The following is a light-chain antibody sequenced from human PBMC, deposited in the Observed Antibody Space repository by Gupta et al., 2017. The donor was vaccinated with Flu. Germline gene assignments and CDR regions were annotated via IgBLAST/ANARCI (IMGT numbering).Light chain of an antibody. CDR1: SSHIGACYD. Sequence: QSVVTQPPSVSGAPGQRLTISCTGSSSHIGACYDVHWYQQHPGTAPKPLIFGNNNRPTGAPDLSAASTSATSASTAITGIQAEEEADDYYQYYDTSPINPIYVFGTGTKVTVL. CDR2: GNN. J-gene: IGLJ1*01. V-gene: IGLV1-40*02. CDR3: QYYDTSPINPIYV.